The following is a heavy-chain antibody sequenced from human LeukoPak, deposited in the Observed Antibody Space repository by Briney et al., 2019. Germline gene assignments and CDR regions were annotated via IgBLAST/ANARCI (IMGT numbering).Heavy chain of an antibody. CDR3: ARGGAAATDY. V-gene: IGHV4-59*01. D-gene: IGHD6-13*01. J-gene: IGHJ4*02. CDR1: GGSISSYY. Sequence: SETLSLTCTVSGGSISSYYWSWIRQPPGKGLEWIGYIYYSGSTSYNPSLKSRVTISVDTSKNQFSLKLSSVTAADTAVYYCARGGAAATDYWGQGTLVTVSS. CDR2: IYYSGST.